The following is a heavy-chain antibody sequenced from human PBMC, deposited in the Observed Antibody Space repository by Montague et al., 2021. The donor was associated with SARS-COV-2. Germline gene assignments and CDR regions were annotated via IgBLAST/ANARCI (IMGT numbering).Heavy chain of an antibody. V-gene: IGHV6-1*01. CDR3: ARDAHIGSTWPFSGYGMDV. CDR2: SNYSSKWNN. CDR1: GDSVTRTCDA. J-gene: IGHJ6*02. D-gene: IGHD6-13*01. Sequence: CAISGDSVTRTCDAWTCLKKTPLNARECLGSSNYSSKWNNDYAVSVKSRILIIPNTSENQFSLQLSSVTPEDTAVYYCARDAHIGSTWPFSGYGMDVWGQGTTVTVSS.